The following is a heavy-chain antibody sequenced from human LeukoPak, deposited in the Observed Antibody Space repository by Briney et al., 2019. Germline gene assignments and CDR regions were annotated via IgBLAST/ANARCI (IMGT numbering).Heavy chain of an antibody. CDR2: IYHSGTT. J-gene: IGHJ4*02. CDR1: GYSITSGYY. V-gene: IGHV4-38-2*01. Sequence: PSETLSLTCAISGYSITSGYYWSWIRQPPGKGLEWIGSIYHSGTTYFTPSLKSRVTISVDTSKNQFSLKLNSVTAADTAMYYCIRAIELNSPASHWGQGTLVTVSS. CDR3: IRAIELNSPASH. D-gene: IGHD2/OR15-2a*01.